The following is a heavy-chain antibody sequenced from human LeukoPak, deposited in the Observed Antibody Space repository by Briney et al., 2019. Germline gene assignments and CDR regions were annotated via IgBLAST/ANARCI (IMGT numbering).Heavy chain of an antibody. J-gene: IGHJ4*02. D-gene: IGHD1-1*01. CDR1: GYTFTSYA. CDR3: ARWGVQLYYFDY. V-gene: IGHV1-18*01. Sequence: ASVKVSCKASGYTFTSYAMNWVRQAPGQGLEWMGWISAYNGNTNYAQKLQGRVTMTTDTSTSTAYMELRSLRSDDTAVYYCARWGVQLYYFDYWGQGTLVTVSS. CDR2: ISAYNGNT.